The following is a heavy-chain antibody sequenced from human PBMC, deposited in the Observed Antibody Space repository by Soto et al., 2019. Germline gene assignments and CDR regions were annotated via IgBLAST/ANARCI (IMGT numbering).Heavy chain of an antibody. CDR3: ARGGNSLNFDS. D-gene: IGHD2-2*01. CDR2: INWSGGST. V-gene: IGHV3-20*04. CDR1: GFNFDDYG. Sequence: GGSLRLSCAASGFNFDDYGMSWVRQAPGKGLEWVSVINWSGGSTAYADSVKGRFTISRDNAKNTLYLQMNSLRAEDTAVYYCARGGNSLNFDSWGQGNLVTVSA. J-gene: IGHJ4*02.